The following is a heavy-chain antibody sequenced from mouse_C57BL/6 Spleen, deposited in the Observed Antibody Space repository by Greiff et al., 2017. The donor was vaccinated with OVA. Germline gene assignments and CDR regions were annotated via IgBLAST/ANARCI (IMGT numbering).Heavy chain of an antibody. D-gene: IGHD2-2*01. CDR2: INPNNGGT. CDR1: GYTFTDYN. V-gene: IGHV1-18*01. J-gene: IGHJ1*03. Sequence: VQLQQSGPELVKPGASVKIPCKASGYTFTDYNMDWVKQSHGKSLEWIGDINPNNGGTIYNQKFKGKATLTVDKSSSTAYMELRSLTSEDTAVYYCARGGYGYDWYFDVWGTGTTVTVSS. CDR3: ARGGYGYDWYFDV.